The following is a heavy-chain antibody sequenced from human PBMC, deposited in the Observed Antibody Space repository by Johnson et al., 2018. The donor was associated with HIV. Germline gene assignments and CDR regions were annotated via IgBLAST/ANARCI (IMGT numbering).Heavy chain of an antibody. CDR1: RFTFSSYA. V-gene: IGHV3-30*04. J-gene: IGHJ3*02. CDR3: ARDKDGGHDDSTAFDI. D-gene: IGHD3-22*01. Sequence: QVQLVESGGGVVRPGGSLRLSCAASRFTFSSYAMPWVRQAPGKGLEWVAVISYDGSNKYYADSVKGRFTISRDNYKNTLYLQLNSLRLEDTAVYYCARDKDGGHDDSTAFDIWGQGTMVIVSS. CDR2: ISYDGSNK.